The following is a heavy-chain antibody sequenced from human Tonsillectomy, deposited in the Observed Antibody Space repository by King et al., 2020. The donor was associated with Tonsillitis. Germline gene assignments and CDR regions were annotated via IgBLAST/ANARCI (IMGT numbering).Heavy chain of an antibody. CDR1: GFTFSSYT. CDR3: ARDNYYDSSGYGYFQH. D-gene: IGHD3-22*01. J-gene: IGHJ1*01. CDR2: ISKSSSTI. V-gene: IGHV3-48*01. Sequence: QLVQSGGGLVLPGGSLRLSCAASGFTFSSYTMNWVRQAPGKGLEWVSYISKSSSTIYYADSVKGRFTISRDNAKNSLYLQMNSLRAEDKAVYYCARDNYYDSSGYGYFQHWGQGTLVTVSS.